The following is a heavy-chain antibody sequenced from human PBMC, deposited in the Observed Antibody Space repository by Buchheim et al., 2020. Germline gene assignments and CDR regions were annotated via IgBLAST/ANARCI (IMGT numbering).Heavy chain of an antibody. J-gene: IGHJ5*01. CDR1: GFTFSNSW. Sequence: EIQLVESGGGLVQPGGSVTLSCAASGFTFSNSWMHWIRQAPGMGLEWVANINQDGSETNYVDSVKGRFTISRDNAKKSRYLQMNSLRVEDTAVYYCVKGVRSNDSWGQGTL. D-gene: IGHD1-26*01. CDR2: INQDGSET. V-gene: IGHV3-7*03. CDR3: VKGVRSNDS.